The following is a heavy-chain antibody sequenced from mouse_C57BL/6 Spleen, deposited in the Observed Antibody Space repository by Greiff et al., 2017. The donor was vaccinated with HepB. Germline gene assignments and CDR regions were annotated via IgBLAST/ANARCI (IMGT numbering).Heavy chain of an antibody. D-gene: IGHD2-1*01. Sequence: VHVKQSGPELVKPGDSVKISCKASGYSFTGYFMNWVMQSHGKSLEWIGRINPYNGDTFYNQKFKGKATLTVDKSSSTAHMELRSLTSEDSAVYYCARDYYGNYGAFAYWGQGTLVTVSA. CDR1: GYSFTGYF. CDR2: INPYNGDT. J-gene: IGHJ3*01. V-gene: IGHV1-20*01. CDR3: ARDYYGNYGAFAY.